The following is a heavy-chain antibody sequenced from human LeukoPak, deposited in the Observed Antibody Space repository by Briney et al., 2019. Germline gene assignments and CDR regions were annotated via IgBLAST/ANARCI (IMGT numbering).Heavy chain of an antibody. CDR2: ISSSSSYI. J-gene: IGHJ4*02. CDR1: GFTFSSYS. CDR3: ARRSRYCSSTSCYLDY. D-gene: IGHD2-2*01. Sequence: GGSLRLSCAASGFTFSSYSMNWVRQAPGKGLEWVSSISSSSSYIYYADSVKGRFTISRDNAKNSLYLQMNSLRAEDTAVYYCARRSRYCSSTSCYLDYWGQGTLVTVSS. V-gene: IGHV3-21*01.